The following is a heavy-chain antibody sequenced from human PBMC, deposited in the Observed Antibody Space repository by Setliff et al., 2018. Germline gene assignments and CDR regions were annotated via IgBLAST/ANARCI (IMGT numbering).Heavy chain of an antibody. CDR1: GFIFSRFA. D-gene: IGHD1-1*01. Sequence: GGSLRLSCAASGFIFSRFAMNWVRQAPGKGLEWVSSISDSDGSTYYADSVKGRFTISRDNSKNTLYLQMNSLRAEDTAVYYCASDWNDAVDYWGQGTLVTVSS. V-gene: IGHV3-23*01. CDR3: ASDWNDAVDY. CDR2: ISDSDGST. J-gene: IGHJ4*02.